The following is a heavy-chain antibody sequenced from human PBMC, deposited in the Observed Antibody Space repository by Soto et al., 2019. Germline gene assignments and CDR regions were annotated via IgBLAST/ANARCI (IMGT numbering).Heavy chain of an antibody. J-gene: IGHJ4*01. Sequence: EVQLLESGGGLVQPGGSLRLSCAASGLTFSSYAMTWVRQAPGKGLEWVSGISGSGGSTYHADSVKGRFTISRDNSKNTLYLQMNSLRADDTAVYYCAKDLCRYDFWGHGTLVTVSS. CDR1: GLTFSSYA. CDR3: AKDLCRYDF. V-gene: IGHV3-23*01. CDR2: ISGSGGST.